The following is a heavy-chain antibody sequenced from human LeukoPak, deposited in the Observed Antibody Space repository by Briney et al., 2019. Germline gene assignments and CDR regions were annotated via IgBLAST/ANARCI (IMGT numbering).Heavy chain of an antibody. D-gene: IGHD6-19*01. CDR2: ISGSGDST. J-gene: IGHJ4*02. CDR1: RFTFSTYV. CDR3: AKDLWGAEQWLGFDY. V-gene: IGHV3-23*01. Sequence: GASLRLSCAASRFTFSTYVMSWVRQAPGKGLEWVSAISGSGDSTYYADSVKGRFTISRDNSKNTLYLEMNSLRDEDTAVYYHAKDLWGAEQWLGFDYWGQGALVTVSS.